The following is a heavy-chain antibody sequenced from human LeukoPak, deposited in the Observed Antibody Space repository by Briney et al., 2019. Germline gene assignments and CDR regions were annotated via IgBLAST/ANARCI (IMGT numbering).Heavy chain of an antibody. Sequence: PGGSLRLSCAASGFTFSSYAMSWVRQAPGKGLEWVSSISGSGGSTYYADSVKGRVSISRDNSKNTLYLQLNSLRAEDTAVYYCAKSTSPLYYYYGMDVWGQGTTVAVSS. D-gene: IGHD2-2*01. V-gene: IGHV3-23*01. CDR2: ISGSGGST. CDR1: GFTFSSYA. CDR3: AKSTSPLYYYYGMDV. J-gene: IGHJ6*02.